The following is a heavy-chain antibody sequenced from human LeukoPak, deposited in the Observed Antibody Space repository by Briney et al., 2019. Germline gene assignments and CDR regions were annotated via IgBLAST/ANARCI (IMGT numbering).Heavy chain of an antibody. J-gene: IGHJ6*02. CDR3: AREFGVIRHGGPSSGMDV. V-gene: IGHV4-34*01. D-gene: IGHD4-23*01. Sequence: SETLSLTCAVYGGSFSGYYWSWIRQPPGKGLEWIGEINHSGSTNYNPSLKSRVTISVDTSKNQFSLNLSSVTAADTGVYYCAREFGVIRHGGPSSGMDVWGQGTTVTVSS. CDR2: INHSGST. CDR1: GGSFSGYY.